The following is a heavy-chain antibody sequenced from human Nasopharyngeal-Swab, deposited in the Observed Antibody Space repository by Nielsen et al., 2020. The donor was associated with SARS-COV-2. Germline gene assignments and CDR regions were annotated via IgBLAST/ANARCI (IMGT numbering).Heavy chain of an antibody. J-gene: IGHJ4*02. V-gene: IGHV3-23*01. CDR1: GFTFRSYA. CDR2: TGGTGDT. D-gene: IGHD5-24*01. Sequence: GGSLRLSCAASGFTFRSYAITWVRQAPGKGLEWVSWTGGTGDTHFADSVKGRFTISRDNSKNTVDLQMNSLRVEDTAVYYCARDGGDGTSLGDYWGQGTQVTVSS. CDR3: ARDGGDGTSLGDY.